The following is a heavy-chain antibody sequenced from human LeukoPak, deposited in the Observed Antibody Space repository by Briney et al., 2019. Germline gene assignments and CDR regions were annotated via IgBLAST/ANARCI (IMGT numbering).Heavy chain of an antibody. V-gene: IGHV5-51*01. CDR3: ARLGGITMVRGVIHDGMDV. Sequence: GESLKISCKGSGYSFTSYWIGWVRQMPGKGLEWMGTIHPGDSDTRYSPSFQGQVTISADKSISTAYLQWSSLKASDTAMYYCARLGGITMVRGVIHDGMDVWGQGTTVTVSS. D-gene: IGHD3-10*01. CDR2: IHPGDSDT. CDR1: GYSFTSYW. J-gene: IGHJ6*02.